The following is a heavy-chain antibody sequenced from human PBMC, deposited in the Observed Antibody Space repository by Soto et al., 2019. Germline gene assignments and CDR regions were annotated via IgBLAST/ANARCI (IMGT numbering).Heavy chain of an antibody. J-gene: IGHJ4*02. D-gene: IGHD4-17*01. CDR3: TRPDYVGNSGNGDH. V-gene: IGHV3-73*02. Sequence: EMQLVESGGGLVQPGGSLKLSCTVSGFTLSGSAIHWVRQAPGKGLEWVGRIRSQANNFATEYGASVQGRFTISRDDSKNTAYLQMNSRKPEDTAVYFCTRPDYVGNSGNGDHWGQGTLVTVSS. CDR1: GFTLSGSA. CDR2: IRSQANNFAT.